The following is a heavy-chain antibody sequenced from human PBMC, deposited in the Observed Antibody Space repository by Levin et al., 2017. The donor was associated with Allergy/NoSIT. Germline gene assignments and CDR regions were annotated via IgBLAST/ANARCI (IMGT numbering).Heavy chain of an antibody. D-gene: IGHD5-18*01. CDR3: VKGGPMSRQGILDS. CDR1: GFTFINYA. V-gene: IGHV3-23*01. Sequence: GESLKISCAASGFTFINYALSWVRQAPGKGLEWVSLIGAGGGSTDYADSVAGLFIISKDLSKNMVYLEMNSLRVEDTALYYCVKGGPMSRQGILDSWGQGTLVTVSS. J-gene: IGHJ4*02. CDR2: IGAGGGST.